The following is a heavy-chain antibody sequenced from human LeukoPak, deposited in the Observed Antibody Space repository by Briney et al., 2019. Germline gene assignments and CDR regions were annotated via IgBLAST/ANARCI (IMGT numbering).Heavy chain of an antibody. J-gene: IGHJ4*02. CDR3: TTHRYDFWNDYYFPDY. CDR2: IKTKTDGGTT. V-gene: IGHV3-15*01. CDR1: GITFSNAW. Sequence: GGSLRLSCAASGITFSNAWMSWVRQAPGKGLEWVGRIKTKTDGGTTDYAAPVKGRFTISRDDSKNTLYLQMNSLKTEDTAVYYCTTHRYDFWNDYYFPDYWGQGTLVTVSS. D-gene: IGHD3-3*01.